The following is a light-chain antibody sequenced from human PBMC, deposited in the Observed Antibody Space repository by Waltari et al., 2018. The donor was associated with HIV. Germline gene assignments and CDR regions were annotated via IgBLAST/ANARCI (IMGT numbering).Light chain of an antibody. V-gene: IGLV1-40*01. J-gene: IGLJ2*01. CDR2: INI. Sequence: QSVLTQPASVSGALGQRVTISCTGSSSNIGADYDVHWYQQFPGAAPKLLIYININRPSGIPDRFSGSSSGNTASLTITGAQAEDEADYYCNSRDSSGNHLVFGGGTKLTVL. CDR1: SSNIGADYD. CDR3: NSRDSSGNHLV.